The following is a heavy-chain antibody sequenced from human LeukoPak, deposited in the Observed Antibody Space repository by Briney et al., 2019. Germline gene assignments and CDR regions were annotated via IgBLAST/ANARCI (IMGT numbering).Heavy chain of an antibody. J-gene: IGHJ4*02. Sequence: GGSLSLSCAASGFTFSSYWMSWVRQAPGKGLEWVANINQDGSEQYYVDSVKGRFTISRDNTKNSLYLQMNSLRAEDTAVYYCAKGGYSGSYYDWGQGTLVTVSS. CDR1: GFTFSSYW. CDR3: AKGGYSGSYYD. V-gene: IGHV3-7*01. CDR2: INQDGSEQ. D-gene: IGHD1-26*01.